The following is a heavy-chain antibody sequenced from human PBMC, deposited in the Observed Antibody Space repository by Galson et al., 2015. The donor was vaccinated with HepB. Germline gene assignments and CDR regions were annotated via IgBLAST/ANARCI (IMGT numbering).Heavy chain of an antibody. CDR1: GFTFSAYS. J-gene: IGHJ3*02. D-gene: IGHD3-3*01. CDR2: MSSSLTTI. Sequence: SLRLSCAASGFTFSAYSMNWVRQAPGKGLEWISYMSSSLTTIYYSDAVEGRFTISRDNDKNSLFLQMDSLRDEGTAVYYCARARLRCLELSFQDDALDSWGRGTTVIVSS. CDR3: ARARLRCLELSFQDDALDS. V-gene: IGHV3-48*02.